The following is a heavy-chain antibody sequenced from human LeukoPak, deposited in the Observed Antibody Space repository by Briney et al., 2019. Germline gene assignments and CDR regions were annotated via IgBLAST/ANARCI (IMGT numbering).Heavy chain of an antibody. CDR1: GFTFGDYG. CDR2: LNWDGGTT. Sequence: RPGGSLRLSCAASGFTFGDYGMSWVRQAPGKGLEWVSGLNWDGGTTGHADSVKGRFTISRDNAKNSLYLQMNSLRAEDTALYYCARAQTYGDYRLLLDYWGPGTLVTVSS. CDR3: ARAQTYGDYRLLLDY. J-gene: IGHJ4*02. D-gene: IGHD4-17*01. V-gene: IGHV3-20*04.